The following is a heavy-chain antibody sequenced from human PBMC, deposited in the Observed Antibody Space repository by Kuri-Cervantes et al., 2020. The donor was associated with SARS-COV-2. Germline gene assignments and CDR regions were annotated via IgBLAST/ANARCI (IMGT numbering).Heavy chain of an antibody. CDR2: IWYDGSNK. CDR3: AKDGGGGAFDY. Sequence: GESLKISCAASGFTFSSYGMHWVRQAPGKGLEWVAVIWYDGSNKYYADSVKGRFTISRDNSKNTLYLQMNSLRAEDTAVYYCAKDGGGGAFDYWGQGTLVTVSS. J-gene: IGHJ4*02. V-gene: IGHV3-30*02. D-gene: IGHD3-16*01. CDR1: GFTFSSYG.